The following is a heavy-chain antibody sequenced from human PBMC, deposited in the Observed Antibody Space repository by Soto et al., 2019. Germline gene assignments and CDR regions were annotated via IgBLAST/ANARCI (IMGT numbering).Heavy chain of an antibody. CDR3: ARGWFPLYGMDV. CDR1: GFTFSSYW. D-gene: IGHD2-15*01. Sequence: GGSVRLSCAASGFTFSSYWMHWVRQAPGKGLVWVSRINSDGSSTSYADSVKGRFTISRDNAKNTLYLQMNSLRAEDTAVYYCARGWFPLYGMDVWGQGTTVTVSS. CDR2: INSDGSST. V-gene: IGHV3-74*01. J-gene: IGHJ6*02.